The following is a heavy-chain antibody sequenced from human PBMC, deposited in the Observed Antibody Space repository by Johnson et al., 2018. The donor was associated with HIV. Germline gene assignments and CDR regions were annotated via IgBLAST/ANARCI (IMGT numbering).Heavy chain of an antibody. V-gene: IGHV3-66*01. D-gene: IGHD4-23*01. CDR3: ARERHGYGGHDAFDI. Sequence: EVQLVESGGGLVQPGGSLRLSCAASGFTVSSNYMSWVRQAPGKGLEWVSVIYSGGSTYYADSVKGRFTISRDNSKNTLYLQMNSLRAEDTAVYHCARERHGYGGHDAFDIWGQGTMVTVSS. CDR1: GFTVSSNY. CDR2: IYSGGST. J-gene: IGHJ3*02.